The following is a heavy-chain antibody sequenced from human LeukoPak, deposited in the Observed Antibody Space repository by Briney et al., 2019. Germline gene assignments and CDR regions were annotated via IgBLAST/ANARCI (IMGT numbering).Heavy chain of an antibody. J-gene: IGHJ3*02. CDR3: ARDLDI. CDR1: GFTFSSYG. V-gene: IGHV3-48*04. CDR2: ITLSSSTI. Sequence: PGGSLRLSCAASGFTFSSYGMHWVRQAPGKGLEWVSYITLSSSTIYYADSVKGRFTISRDNAKNSLYLQMNSLRAEDTAVYYCARDLDIWGQGTMVTVSS.